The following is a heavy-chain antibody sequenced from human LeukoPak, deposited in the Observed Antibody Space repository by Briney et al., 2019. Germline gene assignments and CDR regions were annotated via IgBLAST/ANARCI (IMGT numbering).Heavy chain of an antibody. CDR2: IYSGGLT. Sequence: PLGSLRLSRAVSLFPVRSYYMTWVRQAPGKGLEWVSVIYSGGLTYYADSVQARFTISRAESRNSVFLHLNSLRHVDTAVYYCARDARKVGSGLDLWGHGTLVTVSS. D-gene: IGHD3-3*01. CDR3: ARDARKVGSGLDL. J-gene: IGHJ5*02. V-gene: IGHV3-53*01. CDR1: LFPVRSYY.